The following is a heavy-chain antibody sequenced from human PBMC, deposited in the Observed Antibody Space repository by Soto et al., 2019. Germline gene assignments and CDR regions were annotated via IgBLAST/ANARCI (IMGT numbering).Heavy chain of an antibody. V-gene: IGHV4-39*01. Sequence: QLQLQESGPGLVKPSETLSLTCTVSSASISSSSYTWXXXXXXXXXGLEWIGSIYYSGTTYYNPSLNSRVTVSVDTSKNQFSLKVTSVTAADTAVYYCARLHGYCISSSCHGHYAMDVWGQGTTVTVSS. CDR3: ARLHGYCISSSCHGHYAMDV. CDR2: IYYSGTT. CDR1: SASISSSSYT. D-gene: IGHD2-2*01. J-gene: IGHJ6*02.